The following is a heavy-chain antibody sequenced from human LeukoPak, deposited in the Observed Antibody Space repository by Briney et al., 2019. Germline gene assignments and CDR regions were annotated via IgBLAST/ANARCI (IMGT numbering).Heavy chain of an antibody. CDR1: GYTFTGYY. CDR2: TNPNSGGT. CDR3: ARAYSSGWYEGP. Sequence: ASVKVSCKASGYTFTGYYMHWVRQAPGQGLEWMGRTNPNSGGTNYAQKFQGRVTMTRDTSISTAYMELSRLRSDDTAVYYCARAYSSGWYEGPWGQGTLVTVSS. D-gene: IGHD6-19*01. V-gene: IGHV1-2*06. J-gene: IGHJ5*02.